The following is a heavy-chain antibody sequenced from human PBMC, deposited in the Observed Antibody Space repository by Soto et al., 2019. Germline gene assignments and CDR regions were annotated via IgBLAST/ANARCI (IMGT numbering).Heavy chain of an antibody. J-gene: IGHJ6*02. CDR2: IYPGDSDT. CDR3: ARLPVLEWAIGGGMDV. Sequence: PGESLKISCKGSGYSFTSYWIGWVRQMPGKGLEWMGIIYPGDSDTRYSPSFQGQVTISADKSISTAYLQWSSLKASDTAMYYCARLPVLEWAIGGGMDVWGQGTTVTVSS. V-gene: IGHV5-51*01. D-gene: IGHD3-3*01. CDR1: GYSFTSYW.